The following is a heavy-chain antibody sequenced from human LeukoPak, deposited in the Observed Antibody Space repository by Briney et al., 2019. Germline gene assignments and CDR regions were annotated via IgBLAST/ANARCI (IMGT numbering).Heavy chain of an antibody. CDR3: VRHSESMVRGVVDP. V-gene: IGHV4-39*01. CDR2: IYYSGST. J-gene: IGHJ5*02. Sequence: SETLSLTCTVSGGSISSSSYYWGWIRQPPGKGLEWIGSIYYSGSTYYNPSLKSRVTIPVDTSKNQFSLKLSSVTAADTAVYYCVRHSESMVRGVVDPWGQGTLVTVSS. D-gene: IGHD3-10*01. CDR1: GGSISSSSYY.